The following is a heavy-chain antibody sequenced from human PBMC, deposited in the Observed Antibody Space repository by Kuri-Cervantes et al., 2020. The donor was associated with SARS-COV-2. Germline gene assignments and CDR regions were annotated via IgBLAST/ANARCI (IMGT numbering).Heavy chain of an antibody. CDR2: MYSGRST. CDR3: TRGSIAGRRGIFDF. J-gene: IGHJ4*02. D-gene: IGHD6-6*01. V-gene: IGHV3-53*01. Sequence: GGSLRLSCAASGFTFSSYWMHWVRQAPGKGLEWLSVMYSGRSTYYADSVKGRFTISRDTSKNTVYLQMNSLRGDDTAVYYCTRGSIAGRRGIFDFWGQGTVVTVSS. CDR1: GFTFSSYW.